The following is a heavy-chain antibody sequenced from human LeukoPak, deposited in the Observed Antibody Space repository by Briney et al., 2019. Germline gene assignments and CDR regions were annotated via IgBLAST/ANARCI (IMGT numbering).Heavy chain of an antibody. D-gene: IGHD3-22*01. CDR1: GYTFTGYY. J-gene: IGHJ4*02. V-gene: IGHV1-2*02. CDR2: INPNSGGT. Sequence: ASVKVPCKASGYTFTGYYMHWVRQAPGQGLEWIGWINPNSGGTNYAQKFQGRVTMTRDTSISTAYMELSRLRSDDTAVYYCAREREYYYDSSGYAFDYWGQGTLVTVSS. CDR3: AREREYYYDSSGYAFDY.